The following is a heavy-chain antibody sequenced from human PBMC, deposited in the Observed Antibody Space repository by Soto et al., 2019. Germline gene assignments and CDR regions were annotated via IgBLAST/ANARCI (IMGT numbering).Heavy chain of an antibody. CDR2: ISAYNGNT. J-gene: IGHJ6*02. CDR1: GYTFTSYG. V-gene: IGHV1-18*01. Sequence: ASVKVSCKASGYTFTSYGISWVRQAPGQGLEWMGWISAYNGNTNYAQKLQGRVTMTTDTSTSTAYMELRSLRSDDTAVYYCARDWYSSSSYYGMDVWGQGTTVTVSS. CDR3: ARDWYSSSSYYGMDV. D-gene: IGHD6-6*01.